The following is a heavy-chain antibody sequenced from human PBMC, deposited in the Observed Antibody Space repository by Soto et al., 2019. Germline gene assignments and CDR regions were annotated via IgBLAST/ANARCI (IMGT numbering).Heavy chain of an antibody. J-gene: IGHJ5*02. Sequence: NPSETLSLTCTVSGGSISSGGYYWSWIRQHPGKGLEWIGYIYYSGSTYYNPSLKSRVTISVDTSKNQFSLKLSSVTAADTAVYYCARGPDPLKTGTTFFDPWGQGTLVTVSS. D-gene: IGHD1-7*01. CDR1: GGSISSGGYY. CDR2: IYYSGST. CDR3: ARGPDPLKTGTTFFDP. V-gene: IGHV4-31*03.